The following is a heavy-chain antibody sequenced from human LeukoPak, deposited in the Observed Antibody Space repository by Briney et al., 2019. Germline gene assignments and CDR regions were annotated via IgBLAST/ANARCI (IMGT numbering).Heavy chain of an antibody. CDR2: VSADGRTQ. J-gene: IGHJ4*02. CDR3: AREFGHNRWYFDY. CDR1: GFTFRTYS. V-gene: IGHV3-30*03. Sequence: GRSLRLSCAASGFTFRTYSIHWVRQAPGKGLEWVTVVSADGRTQLYSDSVKGRFTVSKDNSLNTLHLQMNSLKTEDTAVYYCAREFGHNRWYFDYWGQGALVTVSS. D-gene: IGHD5-24*01.